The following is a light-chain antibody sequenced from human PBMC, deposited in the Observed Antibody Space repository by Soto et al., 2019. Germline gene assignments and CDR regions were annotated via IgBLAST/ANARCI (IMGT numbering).Light chain of an antibody. CDR3: HQYNNWPPT. V-gene: IGKV3-15*01. CDR2: GAS. Sequence: ETVMTQSPATLSVSPGERATLSCRASQSVGSNLAWYQLKPGQAPRLLIYGASTRATGTTTRFSGSGSGTEFTLTISSLQSVDFAVYCCHQYNNWPPTFGQGTKVEIK. CDR1: QSVGSN. J-gene: IGKJ1*01.